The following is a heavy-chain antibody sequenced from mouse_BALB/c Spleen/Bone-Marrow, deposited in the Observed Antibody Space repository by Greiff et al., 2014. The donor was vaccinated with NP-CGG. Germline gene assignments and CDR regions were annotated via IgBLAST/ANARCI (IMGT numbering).Heavy chain of an antibody. Sequence: QVTLKESGPELVKPGASVRISCKASGYTFTSYYIHWVKQRPGQGLEWIGWIYPGNVNAKYNEKFKGKATLTADKSSSTAYMQLSSLTSEDSAVYFCARWGTTVVDAMDYWGQGTSVTVSS. V-gene: IGHV1S56*01. CDR1: GYTFTSYY. J-gene: IGHJ4*01. D-gene: IGHD1-1*01. CDR3: ARWGTTVVDAMDY. CDR2: IYPGNVNA.